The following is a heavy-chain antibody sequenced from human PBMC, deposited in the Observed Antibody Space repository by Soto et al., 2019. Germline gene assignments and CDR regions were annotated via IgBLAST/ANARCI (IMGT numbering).Heavy chain of an antibody. CDR3: ARESEDLTSNFDY. Sequence: EVQLVESGGGLIQPGGSLRLSCAASGFTFTRFSMNWVRQAPGKGLEWVSSISSTTNYIYYGDSMKGRFTISRDNAKNSLYLEMNSLRAEDTAVYYCARESEDLTSNFDYWGQGTLVTVSS. CDR1: GFTFTRFS. CDR2: ISSTTNYI. J-gene: IGHJ4*02. V-gene: IGHV3-21*02.